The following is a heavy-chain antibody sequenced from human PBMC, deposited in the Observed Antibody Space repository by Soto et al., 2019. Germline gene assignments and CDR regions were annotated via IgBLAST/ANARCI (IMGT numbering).Heavy chain of an antibody. CDR2: INPKTAAT. CDR3: ARSKWGLNYYNGMDV. J-gene: IGHJ6*02. V-gene: IGHV1-2*02. D-gene: IGHD1-26*01. CDR1: GYSFSDYF. Sequence: QVQLVQSGAAVKKSGASVKVSCKPSGYSFSDYFIQWVRQAPGQGLQWVAWINPKTAATNYAKKFQGRVSLTWDTSSTTAYMELTRLRPDDTAVYYCARSKWGLNYYNGMDVWGQGTTGIVAS.